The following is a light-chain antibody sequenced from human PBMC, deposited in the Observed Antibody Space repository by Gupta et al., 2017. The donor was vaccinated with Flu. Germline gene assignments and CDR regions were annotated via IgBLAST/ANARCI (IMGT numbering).Light chain of an antibody. J-gene: IGKJ2*03. Sequence: DIQMTQSPSSLSASVGDRVTITCQASQDISNYLNWYQQKPGKAPKLLIYDASNLETGVPSRFSGSGSGTDFTFTSSSRQPEDIANYYWQQDDNLLSFGQGTKLEIK. CDR1: QDISNY. V-gene: IGKV1-33*01. CDR3: QQDDNLLS. CDR2: DAS.